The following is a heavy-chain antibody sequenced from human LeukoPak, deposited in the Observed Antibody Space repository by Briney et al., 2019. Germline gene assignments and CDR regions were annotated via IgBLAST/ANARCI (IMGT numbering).Heavy chain of an antibody. CDR1: GGSISSYY. Sequence: SETLSLTCTVSGGSISSYYWSWIRQPPGKGLEWIGYIYYSGSTNYNPSLKSRVTISVDTSKNQFSLRLSSVTAADTAVYYCARRWFAAPHFDYWGQGTLVTVSS. CDR3: ARRWFAAPHFDY. J-gene: IGHJ4*02. V-gene: IGHV4-59*01. CDR2: IYYSGST. D-gene: IGHD3-10*01.